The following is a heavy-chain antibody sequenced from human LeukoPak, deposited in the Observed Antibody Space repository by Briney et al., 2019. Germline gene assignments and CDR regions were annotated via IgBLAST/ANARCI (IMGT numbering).Heavy chain of an antibody. Sequence: GGSLRLSCSASGFTFKPFAMHWVRQAPGKGLEYVSSINTNGANTYYADSVKGRFTISRANSRNTVYVQMNSLTPEDTAVYYCVKGLDYSSSQMDSWGQGTLVTVSS. J-gene: IGHJ4*02. CDR2: INTNGANT. V-gene: IGHV3-64*05. D-gene: IGHD6-6*01. CDR1: GFTFKPFA. CDR3: VKGLDYSSSQMDS.